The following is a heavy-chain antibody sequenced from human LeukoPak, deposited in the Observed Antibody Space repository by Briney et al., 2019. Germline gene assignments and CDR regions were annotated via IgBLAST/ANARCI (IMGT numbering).Heavy chain of an antibody. CDR3: ARTPRGYDYVWGSYRVYFDY. CDR1: GFTFSSYW. D-gene: IGHD3-16*01. CDR2: IKQDGSEK. V-gene: IGHV3-7*01. J-gene: IGHJ4*02. Sequence: GGPLRLSCAASGFTFSSYWMSWVRQAPGKGLEWVANIKQDGSEKYYVDSVKGRFTISRDNAKNSLYLQMNSLRAEDTAVYYCARTPRGYDYVWGSYRVYFDYWGQGTLVTVSS.